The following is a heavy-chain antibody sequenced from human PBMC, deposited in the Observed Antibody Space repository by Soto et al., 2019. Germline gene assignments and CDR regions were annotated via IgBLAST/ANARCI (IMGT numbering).Heavy chain of an antibody. CDR1: SGSISGYY. Sequence: QVQLQESGPGLLKPSETLSLTCTVSSGSISGYYWSWIRQPPGKGLEWIGYVFYIGSAHYKPSLKSRATISVDTSKNQFSLRLNSVTAADTAVYYCARDHWRQYDSTWQYYGLDVW. CDR3: ARDHWRQYDSTWQYYGLDV. CDR2: VFYIGSA. V-gene: IGHV4-59*01. J-gene: IGHJ6*01. D-gene: IGHD6-13*01.